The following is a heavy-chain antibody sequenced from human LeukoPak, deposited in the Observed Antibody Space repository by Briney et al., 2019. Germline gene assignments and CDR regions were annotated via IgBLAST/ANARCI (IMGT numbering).Heavy chain of an antibody. CDR3: ARSYYYFDY. J-gene: IGHJ4*02. V-gene: IGHV5-51*01. D-gene: IGHD3-10*01. CDR1: GYSFTHYW. Sequence: GESLKISFQGSGYSFTHYWIGWVRPMPGKGLEWIGSIYPGDSNTRYSPSFQGQVTISADRSINTAYLQWSSLKASDTAIYYCARSYYYFDYWGQGTLVTVSS. CDR2: IYPGDSNT.